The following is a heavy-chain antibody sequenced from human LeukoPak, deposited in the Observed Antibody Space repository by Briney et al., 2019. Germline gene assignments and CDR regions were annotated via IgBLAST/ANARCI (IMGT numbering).Heavy chain of an antibody. J-gene: IGHJ4*02. CDR1: GGSISSGGYS. D-gene: IGHD3-10*01. CDR3: ARAAMVRGVHFDY. V-gene: IGHV4-30-2*01. CDR2: LYHSGST. Sequence: PSQTLSLTCAVSGGSISSGGYSWSWIRQPPGKGLEWIGYLYHSGSTYYNPSLKSRVTISVDRSKNQFSLKLSSVTAADTAVYYCARAAMVRGVHFDYWGQGTLVTVSS.